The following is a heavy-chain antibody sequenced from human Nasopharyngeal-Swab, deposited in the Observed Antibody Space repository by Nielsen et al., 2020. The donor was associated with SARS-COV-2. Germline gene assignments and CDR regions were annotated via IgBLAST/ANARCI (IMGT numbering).Heavy chain of an antibody. CDR3: VGSSWYGDYYYYYGMDV. CDR2: IYYSGST. J-gene: IGHJ6*02. CDR1: GGSISSSSYY. D-gene: IGHD6-13*01. Sequence: GSLRLSCTVSGGSISSSSYYWGWIRQPPGKGLEWIGSIYYSGSTYYNPSLKSRVTISVDTSKDQFSLKLSSVTAADTAVYYCVGSSWYGDYYYYYGMDVWGQGTTVTVSS. V-gene: IGHV4-39*07.